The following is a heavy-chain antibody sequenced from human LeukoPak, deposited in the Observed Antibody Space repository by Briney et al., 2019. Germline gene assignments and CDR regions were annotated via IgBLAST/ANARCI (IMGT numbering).Heavy chain of an antibody. D-gene: IGHD5-12*01. CDR3: ARMGRGYDNIRINWFDP. CDR2: MNPNSGNT. J-gene: IGHJ5*02. Sequence: GASVKVSCKASGYTFTSHDINWVRQATGQGLEWMGWMNPNSGNTGYAQKFQGRVTMTRDTSISTAYMELSSLTSEDTAMYYCARMGRGYDNIRINWFDPWGQGTLVTVSS. V-gene: IGHV1-8*01. CDR1: GYTFTSHD.